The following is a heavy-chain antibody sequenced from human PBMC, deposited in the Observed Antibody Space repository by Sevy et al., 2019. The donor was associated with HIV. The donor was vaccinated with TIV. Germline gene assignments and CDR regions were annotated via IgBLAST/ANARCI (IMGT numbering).Heavy chain of an antibody. V-gene: IGHV4-30-4*01. CDR1: GGSISSGDYY. J-gene: IGHJ4*02. Sequence: SETLSLTCTVSGGSISSGDYYWSWIRQPPGKGLEWIGYIYYSGSTYYNPSLKSRVTISVDTSKNQFSLKLGSVTAGDTAVYYCARMTTVRGVIITYSSGWSGGDYWGQGTLVTVSS. D-gene: IGHD3-10*01. CDR3: ARMTTVRGVIITYSSGWSGGDY. CDR2: IYYSGST.